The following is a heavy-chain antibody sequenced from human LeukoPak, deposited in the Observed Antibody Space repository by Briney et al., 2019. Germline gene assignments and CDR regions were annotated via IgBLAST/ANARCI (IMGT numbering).Heavy chain of an antibody. Sequence: SQTLSLTCSVSGGSISSGGYYWSWIRQHPGKGLEWIGYIHYSGRTYYNPSLKSRVMVSVDTSKNQFSLRLSSVTAADPAVYYCASELRYSTNYSYYYGMDVWGKGTTVTVSS. V-gene: IGHV4-31*03. CDR1: GGSISSGGYY. CDR3: ASELRYSTNYSYYYGMDV. D-gene: IGHD1-1*01. CDR2: IHYSGRT. J-gene: IGHJ6*04.